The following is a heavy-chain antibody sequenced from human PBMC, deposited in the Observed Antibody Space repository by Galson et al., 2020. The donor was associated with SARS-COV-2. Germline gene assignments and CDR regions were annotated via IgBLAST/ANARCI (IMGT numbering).Heavy chain of an antibody. J-gene: IGHJ4*02. D-gene: IGHD3-9*01. CDR2: IHPGDSET. Sequence: GESLKISCKGSGYTFSSYWIAWVRQMPGKGLEWMGIIHPGDSETRYSPSFQGQVTISADKSISTAYLQWSSLKAADTAIYYCARRLGYFEFSVGVDYWGQGSLVTVSA. CDR1: GYTFSSYW. V-gene: IGHV5-51*01. CDR3: ARRLGYFEFSVGVDY.